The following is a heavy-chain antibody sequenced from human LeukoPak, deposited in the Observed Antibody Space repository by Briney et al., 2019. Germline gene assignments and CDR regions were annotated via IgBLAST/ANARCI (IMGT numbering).Heavy chain of an antibody. CDR1: GGSISSYY. CDR2: IYYSGST. Sequence: SETLSLTCTVSGGSISSYYWSWIRQPPGKGLEWIGYIYYSGSTKYNPSLKSRVTISVDASKTQFSLKLNTVTAADTAVYYCARGSRELYYFDYWGQGTLVTVSS. V-gene: IGHV4-59*01. J-gene: IGHJ4*02. D-gene: IGHD1-7*01. CDR3: ARGSRELYYFDY.